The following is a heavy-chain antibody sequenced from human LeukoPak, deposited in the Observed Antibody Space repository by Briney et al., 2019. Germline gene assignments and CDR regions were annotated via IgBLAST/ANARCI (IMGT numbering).Heavy chain of an antibody. J-gene: IGHJ5*02. Sequence: SETLSLTCAVYGGSFSGYCWNWIRQPPGKGLEWIGEIDHSGGTNYNPSLKSRVTISIDTSKNQFSLKLSSVTAADTAVYYCARFPRWFDPWGQGTLVTVSS. V-gene: IGHV4-34*01. CDR1: GGSFSGYC. CDR2: IDHSGGT. CDR3: ARFPRWFDP.